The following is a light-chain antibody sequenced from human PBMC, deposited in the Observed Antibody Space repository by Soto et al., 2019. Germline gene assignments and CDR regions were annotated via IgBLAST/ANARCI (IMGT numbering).Light chain of an antibody. Sequence: QSALAQPPSASGSPGQSVTISCTGSGSDIGAYNFVSWYQQHPGKAPKLMIFGVTERPSGVPDRFSGSKSGNTASLTVSGLQADDEAVYYCYSYAGSSTYVFGSGTKLTVL. J-gene: IGLJ1*01. CDR1: GSDIGAYNF. CDR3: YSYAGSSTYV. V-gene: IGLV2-8*01. CDR2: GVT.